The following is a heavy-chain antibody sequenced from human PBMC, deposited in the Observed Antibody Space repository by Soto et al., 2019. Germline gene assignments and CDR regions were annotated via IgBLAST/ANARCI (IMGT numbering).Heavy chain of an antibody. CDR2: LSYLGTT. CDR3: ATGRSESCWDGEHF. V-gene: IGHV4-39*01. J-gene: IGHJ4*02. Sequence: PSKPLSLPCTVPNESIRTGTYYWASIRQPPGRGLEWIGSLSYLGTTDYNPSLKSRVTSSKDASKNQLSMKLNSMKAADTAVYYCATGRSESCWDGEHFWGPGTMVTVST. CDR1: NESIRTGTYY. D-gene: IGHD6-19*01.